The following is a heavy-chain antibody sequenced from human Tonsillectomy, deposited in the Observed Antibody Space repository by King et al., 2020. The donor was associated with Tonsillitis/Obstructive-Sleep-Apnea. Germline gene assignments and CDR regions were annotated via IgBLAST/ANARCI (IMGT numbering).Heavy chain of an antibody. CDR1: GGSFSGYH. D-gene: IGHD2-2*01. CDR3: ARNPQKGRDCTTTSCYLSWFDP. Sequence: HVQLQQWGAGLLKPSETLSLTCAVYGGSFSGYHWSWIRQPPGKGLEWIGEINHSGSTNYNPSLKSRVTISVDTSNNQFSLKLSSVTAADTAVYYCARNPQKGRDCTTTSCYLSWFDPWGQGTLVTVSS. V-gene: IGHV4-34*01. CDR2: INHSGST. J-gene: IGHJ5*02.